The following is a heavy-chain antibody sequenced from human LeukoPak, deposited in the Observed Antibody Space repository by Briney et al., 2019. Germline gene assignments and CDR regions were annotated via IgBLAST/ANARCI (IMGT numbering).Heavy chain of an antibody. CDR3: ARDRAREIDY. J-gene: IGHJ4*02. V-gene: IGHV3-21*01. CDR1: GFTFSSYS. Sequence: GSLRLSCAASGFTFSSYSMNWVRQAPGKGLEWVSSISSGSSYIYYTDSAKGRFTISRDNAKNSLYLQVNSLRAEDTAVYYCARDRAREIDYWGQGTLVTVSS. CDR2: ISSGSSYI.